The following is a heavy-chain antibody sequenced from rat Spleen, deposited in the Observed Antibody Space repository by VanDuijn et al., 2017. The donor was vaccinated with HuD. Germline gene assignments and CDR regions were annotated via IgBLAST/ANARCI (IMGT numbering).Heavy chain of an antibody. D-gene: IGHD1-4*01. Sequence: EVQLQESGPGLVKPSQSLSLTCSVTGYSISSSYRWNWIRKFPGNKMEWIGHISYSGSTSYNPSLKSRISITRVTSKNQFFLQLNSVTTEDTATYYCARYIPGYYVMDAWGQGASVTVSS. V-gene: IGHV3-1*01. CDR3: ARYIPGYYVMDA. CDR2: ISYSGST. J-gene: IGHJ4*01. CDR1: GYSISSSY.